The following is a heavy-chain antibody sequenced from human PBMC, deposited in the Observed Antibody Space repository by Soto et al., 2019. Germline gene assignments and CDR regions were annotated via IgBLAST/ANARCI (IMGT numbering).Heavy chain of an antibody. D-gene: IGHD1-26*01. CDR3: ARYGATTAFDY. J-gene: IGHJ4*02. CDR2: ISAYNGNT. CDR1: GYTFTSYG. Sequence: QVQLVQSGAEVKKPGASVKVSCKASGYTFTSYGISWVRQAPGQGLEWMGWISAYNGNTYYAQKLQGRATMTTDTSTSIAYMELRSLRSDGPAVYYCARYGATTAFDYWGQGTLGTVSS. V-gene: IGHV1-18*01.